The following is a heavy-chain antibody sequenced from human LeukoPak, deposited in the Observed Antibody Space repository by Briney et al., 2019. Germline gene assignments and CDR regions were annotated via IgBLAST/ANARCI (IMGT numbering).Heavy chain of an antibody. J-gene: IGHJ6*03. CDR2: IYHSGSA. CDR1: GYPISTDYY. CDR3: ARRPYYSYYMDV. V-gene: IGHV4-38-2*01. Sequence: SETLSLTCAVSGYPISTDYYWGWIRQPPGKGLDWIGSIYHSGSAYYNPSLESRVTISIDTSKNQFSLKLSPVTAADTAVYYCARRPYYSYYMDVWGTGTTVTVSS.